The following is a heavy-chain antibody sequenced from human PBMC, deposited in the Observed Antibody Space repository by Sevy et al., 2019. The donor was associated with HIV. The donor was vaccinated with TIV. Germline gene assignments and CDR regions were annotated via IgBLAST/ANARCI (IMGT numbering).Heavy chain of an antibody. V-gene: IGHV4-31*03. J-gene: IGHJ4*02. Sequence: SETLSLTCTVSGGSISSGGYYWSWIRQHPGKGLEWIGYIYYSGSTYYNPSLKSRVTISVDTSKNQFSLKLSSVTAADTAVYYCARGGRIYGGNSVVGYWGQGTLVTVSS. CDR1: GGSISSGGYY. CDR2: IYYSGST. CDR3: ARGGRIYGGNSVVGY. D-gene: IGHD4-17*01.